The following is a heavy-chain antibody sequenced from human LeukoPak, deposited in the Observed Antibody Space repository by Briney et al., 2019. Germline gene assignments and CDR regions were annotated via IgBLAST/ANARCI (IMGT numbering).Heavy chain of an antibody. J-gene: IGHJ4*02. V-gene: IGHV3-23*01. CDR3: AKDLPGVSSSLFDY. Sequence: GGSLRLSCVASGFTFSLYAMHWVRQAPGKGLEWVSAISGSGGSTYYADSVKGRFTISRDNSKNTLYLQMNSLRAEDTAVYYCAKDLPGVSSSLFDYWGQGTLVTVSS. CDR2: ISGSGGST. D-gene: IGHD6-13*01. CDR1: GFTFSLYA.